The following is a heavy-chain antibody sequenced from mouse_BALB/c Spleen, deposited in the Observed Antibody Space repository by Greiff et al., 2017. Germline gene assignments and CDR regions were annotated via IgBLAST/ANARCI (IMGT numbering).Heavy chain of an antibody. CDR2: ISSGSSTI. D-gene: IGHD1-1*01. CDR3: ARKLRGYYAMDY. J-gene: IGHJ4*01. Sequence: EVMLVESGGGLVQPGGSRKLSCAASGFTFSSFGMHWVRQAPEKGLEWVAYISSGSSTIYYADTVKGRFTISRDNPKNTLFLQMTSLRSEDTAMYYCARKLRGYYAMDYWGQGTSVTVSS. CDR1: GFTFSSFG. V-gene: IGHV5-17*02.